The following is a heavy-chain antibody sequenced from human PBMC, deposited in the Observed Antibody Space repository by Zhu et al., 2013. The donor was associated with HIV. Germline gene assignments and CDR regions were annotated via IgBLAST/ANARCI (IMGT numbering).Heavy chain of an antibody. CDR2: INHSGST. J-gene: IGHJ4*02. V-gene: IGHV4-34*01. CDR3: ARAGIAVTYGRGRFDS. CDR1: VGPSVVTT. D-gene: IGHD6-19*01. Sequence: QVQLQQWGAGTVRSLRRPCPSPALSMVGPSVVTTGAGSASPQGGDWSGWEINHSGSTNYNPSLKSRVTMSVDTSKNQFSLKLSSVTAADTAVYYCARAGIAVTYGRGRFDSWGQGTLVTVSS.